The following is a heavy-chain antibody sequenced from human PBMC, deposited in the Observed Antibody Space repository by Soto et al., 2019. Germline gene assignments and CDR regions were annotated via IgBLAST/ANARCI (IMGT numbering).Heavy chain of an antibody. D-gene: IGHD2-8*01. CDR3: TKSRRSVLMVYGFGGMDV. J-gene: IGHJ6*02. CDR1: GFSVSDYA. CDR2: ISGSGEGT. V-gene: IGHV3-23*01. Sequence: PGGSLRLSCAASGFSVSDYAMSWVRQAPGKGLEWVSSISGSGEGTDCGDSIKGAFTLYSDTTKKTLYLQMNILRGEDTAVYFCTKSRRSVLMVYGFGGMDVWGRGTTVTVSS.